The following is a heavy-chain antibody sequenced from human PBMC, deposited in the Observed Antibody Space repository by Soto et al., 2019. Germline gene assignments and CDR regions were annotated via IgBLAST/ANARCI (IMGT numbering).Heavy chain of an antibody. CDR2: ISSSSSTI. Sequence: GGSLRLSCAASGFTFSSYSMNWVRQAPGKGLEWVSYISSSSSTIYYADSVKGRFTISRDNAKNSLYLQMNSLRAEDTAVYYCARDYYYGSGTGHAFDIWGQGTMVTVSS. CDR3: ARDYYYGSGTGHAFDI. D-gene: IGHD3-10*01. J-gene: IGHJ3*02. V-gene: IGHV3-48*01. CDR1: GFTFSSYS.